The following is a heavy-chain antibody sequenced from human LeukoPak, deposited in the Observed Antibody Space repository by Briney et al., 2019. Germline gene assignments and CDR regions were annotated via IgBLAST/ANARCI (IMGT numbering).Heavy chain of an antibody. CDR2: TYYRSKWYN. CDR1: GDSVSSNSAA. J-gene: IGHJ4*02. V-gene: IGHV6-1*01. D-gene: IGHD6-19*01. Sequence: SQTLSLTCAISGDSVSSNSAAWNLIRQSPSRGLEWLGRTYYRSKWYNDYAVSVKSRITINPDTSKNQFSLQLNSETPEDTAVYYCARGVIAVAGGLDYWGQGTLVTVSS. CDR3: ARGVIAVAGGLDY.